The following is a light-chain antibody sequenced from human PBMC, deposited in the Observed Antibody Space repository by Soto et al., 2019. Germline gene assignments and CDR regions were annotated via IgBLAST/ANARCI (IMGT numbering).Light chain of an antibody. CDR2: GAS. CDR1: QSVSNSY. CDR3: QQYGSPPWT. V-gene: IGKV3-20*01. J-gene: IGKJ1*01. Sequence: EMVLTQSPGTLSLSPGERATLSCRASQSVSNSYLAWYQQKPGQAPRLLIYGASSRATGIPDRFSGSGSGTDCTLTISRLEPEDFAVYYCQQYGSPPWTFGQGTKVAIK.